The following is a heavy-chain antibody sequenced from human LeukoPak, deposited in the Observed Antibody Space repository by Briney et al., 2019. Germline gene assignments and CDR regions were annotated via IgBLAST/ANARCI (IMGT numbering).Heavy chain of an antibody. D-gene: IGHD6-19*01. Sequence: SETLSLTCTVSGGSLRGSGHWWVWIRQPPGKGLEWIGSIHYSGKVYYNPSLKSRVTTSVDTSTDQFSLRLSSATAADTAIYYCARQSGDQSSAWYFDAWGQGTLVTVSS. CDR3: ARQSGDQSSAWYFDA. V-gene: IGHV4-39*01. CDR1: GGSLRGSGHW. CDR2: IHYSGKV. J-gene: IGHJ4*02.